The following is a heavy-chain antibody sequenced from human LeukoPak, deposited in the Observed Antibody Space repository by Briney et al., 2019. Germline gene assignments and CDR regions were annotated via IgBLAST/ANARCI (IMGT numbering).Heavy chain of an antibody. D-gene: IGHD3-3*01. CDR1: GFTFSSQA. V-gene: IGHV3-23*01. J-gene: IGHJ4*02. CDR2: ISGRGGNT. Sequence: GGSLRLSCAASGFTFSSQAMSWVRQAPGKGLEWVAAISGRGGNTYYADSVKGRFIISRENFKNTLYLQMNSLRAEDTAVYYCAKDLSNYDFWCGYYSFESWGQGTLVTVSS. CDR3: AKDLSNYDFWCGYYSFES.